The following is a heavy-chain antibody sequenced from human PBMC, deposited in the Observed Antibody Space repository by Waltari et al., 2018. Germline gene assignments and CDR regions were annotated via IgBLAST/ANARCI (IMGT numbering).Heavy chain of an antibody. CDR1: GGSFSGYY. CDR3: ARVVDSGWYSGLFDP. D-gene: IGHD6-19*01. Sequence: QVQLQQWGAGLLKPSETLSLTCAVYGGSFSGYYWSWIRQPPGKGLEWIGEINHSGSTNSNPSLQSRVTISVDTSKNQFSLKLSSVTAADTAVYYCARVVDSGWYSGLFDPWGQGTLVIVSS. J-gene: IGHJ5*02. V-gene: IGHV4-34*01. CDR2: INHSGST.